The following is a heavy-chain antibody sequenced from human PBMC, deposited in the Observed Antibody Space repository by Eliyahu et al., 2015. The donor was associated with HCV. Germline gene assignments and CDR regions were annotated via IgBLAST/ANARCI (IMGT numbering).Heavy chain of an antibody. CDR1: GFTFXXYG. Sequence: QVQLVESGGGVVQPGRSLRLSCAASGFTFXXYGLPWVRPAPGKGLEWVAVXWYDGSNKYYADSVKGRFTISRDNSKNTLYLQMNSLRAEDTAVYYCAREQADNYDFWSGYPPGSYYYYGMDVWGQGTTVTVSS. CDR3: AREQADNYDFWSGYPPGSYYYYGMDV. D-gene: IGHD3-3*01. V-gene: IGHV3-33*01. CDR2: XWYDGSNK. J-gene: IGHJ6*02.